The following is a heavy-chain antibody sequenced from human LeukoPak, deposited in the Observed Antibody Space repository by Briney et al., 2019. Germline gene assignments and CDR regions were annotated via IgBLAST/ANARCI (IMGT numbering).Heavy chain of an antibody. V-gene: IGHV3-64D*06. CDR3: VKSMVRAASVYY. Sequence: GGSLTLSCSASGFTFNRYAMHWLRQAPGKGLEYVSAISSNGGSTYYADSVKGRFTISRHNSKNTLYLQMSSLRAEDTAVYYCVKSMVRAASVYYWGQGTLVTVSS. CDR2: ISSNGGST. J-gene: IGHJ4*02. CDR1: GFTFNRYA. D-gene: IGHD3-10*01.